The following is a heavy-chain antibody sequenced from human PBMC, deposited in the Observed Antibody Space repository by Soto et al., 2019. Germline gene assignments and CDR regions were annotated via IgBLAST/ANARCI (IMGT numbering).Heavy chain of an antibody. CDR1: GGTFSSYA. V-gene: IGHV1-69*13. Sequence: SVKVSCKASGGTFSSYAISWVRQAPGQGLEWMGGIIPIFGTANYAQKFQGRVTITADESTSTAYMELSSLRSEDTAVYYCASAGSYYGTSYYYYYGMDVWGQGTTVTVSS. D-gene: IGHD1-26*01. CDR3: ASAGSYYGTSYYYYYGMDV. J-gene: IGHJ6*02. CDR2: IIPIFGTA.